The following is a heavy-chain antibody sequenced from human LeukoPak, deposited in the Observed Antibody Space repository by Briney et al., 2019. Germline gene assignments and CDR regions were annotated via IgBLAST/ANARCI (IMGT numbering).Heavy chain of an antibody. D-gene: IGHD6-13*01. Sequence: GGSLRLSCAASGFTFSGSAMHWVRQASGKGLEWVGRIRSKANSYATAYAASVKGRFTISRDDSKNTAYLQMNSLKTEDTAVYYCTRLQIAAAGTRGQGTLVTVSS. J-gene: IGHJ4*02. CDR1: GFTFSGSA. V-gene: IGHV3-73*01. CDR2: IRSKANSYAT. CDR3: TRLQIAAAGT.